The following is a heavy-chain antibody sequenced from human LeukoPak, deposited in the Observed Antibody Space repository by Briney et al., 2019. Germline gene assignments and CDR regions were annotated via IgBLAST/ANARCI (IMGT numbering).Heavy chain of an antibody. CDR1: GSTFSSYA. D-gene: IGHD6-19*01. V-gene: IGHV3-23*01. J-gene: IGHJ4*02. Sequence: GGSLRLSCAASGSTFSSYAMSWVRQAPGKGLEWVSAISGSGGSTYYADSVKGRFTISRDNSKNTLYLQMNSLRAEDTAVYYCARSPGGYSSGWPFDYWGQGTLVTVSS. CDR2: ISGSGGST. CDR3: ARSPGGYSSGWPFDY.